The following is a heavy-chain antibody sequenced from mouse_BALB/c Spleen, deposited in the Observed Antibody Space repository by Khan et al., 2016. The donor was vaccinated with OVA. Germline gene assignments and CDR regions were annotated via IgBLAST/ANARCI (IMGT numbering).Heavy chain of an antibody. D-gene: IGHD1-3*01. CDR2: IDPFNGGT. V-gene: IGHV1S135*01. CDR1: GYSFTSYY. CDR3: AKSRSSWYFNV. Sequence: VQLQQSGPELMKPGASVKISCKASGYSFTSYYMHWVKQSHGKSLEWIGYIDPFNGGTSYNQKFKGKATLTVDKSSSTAYMHLSSLTSEDSAVXTCAKSRSSWYFNVWGAATTVTVSS. J-gene: IGHJ1*01.